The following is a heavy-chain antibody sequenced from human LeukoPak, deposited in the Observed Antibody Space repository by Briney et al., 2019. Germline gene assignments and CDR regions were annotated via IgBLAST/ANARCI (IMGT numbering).Heavy chain of an antibody. CDR2: IDAGNGKT. J-gene: IGHJ6*02. D-gene: IGHD2-21*02. V-gene: IGHV1-3*01. Sequence: ASVKVSCKASGYTFTSYGISWVRQAPGQRPEWVGWIDAGNGKTKYSQEVQGRVTITREPCPSTSSMELSSLASEDTAVYSCPRRGVTSGVKYFYAMAVWGQGPTVTVS. CDR1: GYTFTSYG. CDR3: PRRGVTSGVKYFYAMAV.